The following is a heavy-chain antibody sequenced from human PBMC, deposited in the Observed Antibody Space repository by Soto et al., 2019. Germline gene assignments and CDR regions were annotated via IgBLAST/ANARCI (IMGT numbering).Heavy chain of an antibody. Sequence: QVQLQQWGAGLLKPSETLSLTCAVYGGSFSGYYWSWIRQPPGKGLEWIGEINHSGSTNYNPSPTSRVTISVDTSKNQFSLKLSSVTAADTAVYYCASKYYGSGSYNYWGQGTLVTVSS. CDR3: ASKYYGSGSYNY. D-gene: IGHD3-10*01. CDR1: GGSFSGYY. CDR2: INHSGST. V-gene: IGHV4-34*01. J-gene: IGHJ4*02.